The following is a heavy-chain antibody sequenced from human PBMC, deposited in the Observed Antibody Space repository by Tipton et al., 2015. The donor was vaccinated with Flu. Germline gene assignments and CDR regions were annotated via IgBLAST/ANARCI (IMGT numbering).Heavy chain of an antibody. CDR3: ARGLAPRPYNLFDA. CDR1: GYSINSGHH. V-gene: IGHV4-38-2*01. J-gene: IGHJ5*02. Sequence: TLSLTCAVSGYSINSGHHWGWIRQSPGKGLEWIGSIFHSGTTYFNSTLKSRVTLSVDTSKNHFSLTLTSVTAADTAVYYCARGLAPRPYNLFDAWGRGTLVTVSS. CDR2: IFHSGTT. D-gene: IGHD6-6*01.